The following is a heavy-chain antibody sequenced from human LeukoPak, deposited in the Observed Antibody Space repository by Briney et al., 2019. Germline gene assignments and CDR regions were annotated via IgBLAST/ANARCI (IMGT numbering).Heavy chain of an antibody. V-gene: IGHV3-74*01. J-gene: IGHJ5*02. D-gene: IGHD4/OR15-4a*01. CDR1: GYTFSTYW. CDR3: ARDPPAVRTNTYA. Sequence: GGSLRLSCAASGYTFSTYWMHWVRQGPGKGLVWVSRINEDGSSTSYAESVRGRFTISRDNAKNTLYLQMNSLRAEDTAVYYCARDPPAVRTNTYAWGQGTLVTVSS. CDR2: INEDGSST.